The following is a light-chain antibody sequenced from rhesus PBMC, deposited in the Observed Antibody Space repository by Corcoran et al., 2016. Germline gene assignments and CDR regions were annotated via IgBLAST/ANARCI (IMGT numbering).Light chain of an antibody. J-gene: IGKJ2*01. CDR3: QQHDHFPYS. CDR2: RAS. CDR1: QGISDW. V-gene: IGKV1-69*01. Sequence: DIQLTQSPSSLSASVGERVTIPCRASQGISDWLAWYQQKPGKAPKLLIYRASNLETGVPSRFSGSGSGTDFTLTISSLQPEDIATYYCQQHDHFPYSVGHGTKVEIK.